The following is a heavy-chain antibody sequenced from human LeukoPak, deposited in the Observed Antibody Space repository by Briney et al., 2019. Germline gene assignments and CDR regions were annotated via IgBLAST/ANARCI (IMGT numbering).Heavy chain of an antibody. CDR3: AKGVRGVGYFDY. J-gene: IGHJ4*02. V-gene: IGHV3-23*01. Sequence: PGGSLRLSCAASGFTFSSYAMSWVRQAPGKGLEWVSAISGSGGSTYYADSVKGRFTISRDNAKNSLYLQMNSLRAEDTAVYYCAKGVRGVGYFDYWGQGTLVTVSS. CDR1: GFTFSSYA. D-gene: IGHD2-15*01. CDR2: ISGSGGST.